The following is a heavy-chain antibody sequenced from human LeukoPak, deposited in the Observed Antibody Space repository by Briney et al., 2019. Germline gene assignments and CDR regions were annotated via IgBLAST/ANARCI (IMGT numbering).Heavy chain of an antibody. CDR3: ARSSYYYGADAVDI. CDR1: GFTVSSNY. J-gene: IGHJ3*02. V-gene: IGHV3-53*01. Sequence: GGSLRLSCAASGFTVSSNYMSWVRQAPGKGLEWVSVIYSGGSTYYADSVKGRFTISRDNSKNTLYLQMNSLRAEDTAVYYCARSSYYYGADAVDIWGQGTMVTVSS. D-gene: IGHD3-10*01. CDR2: IYSGGST.